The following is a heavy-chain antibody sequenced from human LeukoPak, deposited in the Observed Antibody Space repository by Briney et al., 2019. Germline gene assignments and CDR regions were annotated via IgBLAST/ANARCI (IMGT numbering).Heavy chain of an antibody. CDR2: IRSKPYGGTT. D-gene: IGHD2-15*01. Sequence: GGSLRLSCTASGFTFGDYAMSWFRQAPGKGLVWVGFIRSKPYGGTTEYAASVKGRFTISRDDSKSIAYLQMNSLKTEDTAVYYCTRDGCCSGGSCNRYFDYWGQGTLVTVSS. V-gene: IGHV3-49*03. CDR1: GFTFGDYA. CDR3: TRDGCCSGGSCNRYFDY. J-gene: IGHJ4*02.